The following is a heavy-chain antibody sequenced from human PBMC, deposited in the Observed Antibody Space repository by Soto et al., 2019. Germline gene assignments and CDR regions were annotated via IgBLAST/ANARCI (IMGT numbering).Heavy chain of an antibody. D-gene: IGHD4-17*01. CDR2: FDPEDGET. CDR1: GYTLTELS. Sequence: ASVKVSCKVSGYTLTELSMRWVRQAPGKGLEWMGGFDPEDGETIYAQKFQGRVTMTEDTSTDPAYMELSSLRSEDTAVYYCARGGDDYGDLYYYYYYMDVWGKGTTVTVSS. J-gene: IGHJ6*03. CDR3: ARGGDDYGDLYYYYYYMDV. V-gene: IGHV1-24*01.